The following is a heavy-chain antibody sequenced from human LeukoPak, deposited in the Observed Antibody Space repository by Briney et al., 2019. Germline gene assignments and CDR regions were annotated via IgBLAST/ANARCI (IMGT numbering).Heavy chain of an antibody. J-gene: IGHJ4*02. CDR3: VRVKVTYFDF. V-gene: IGHV3-48*01. Sequence: PVGSLRLSCAASGFPFSSYSMNWVRQAPGKGLEWVSYISASGSNIYYLDSVKGRFTVSRDNALNSLFLQMDRPRAEDTAVYYCVRVKVTYFDFWGRGNPVTLS. D-gene: IGHD3-10*01. CDR2: ISASGSNI. CDR1: GFPFSSYS.